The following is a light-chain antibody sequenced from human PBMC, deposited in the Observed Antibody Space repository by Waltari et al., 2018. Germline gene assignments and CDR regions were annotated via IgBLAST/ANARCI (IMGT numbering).Light chain of an antibody. V-gene: IGLV1-44*01. CDR1: SSNIGSNS. CDR2: STS. CDR3: AAWDDTLNGWV. Sequence: QSVLTQPPSASGTPGRRVTISCAGSSSNIGSNSVNWYQQLPGTAPKLLIYSTSHRPSGLPDRLSGSKSGTSASLAISGLQSEDEADYYCAAWDDTLNGWVFGGGTKLTVL. J-gene: IGLJ3*02.